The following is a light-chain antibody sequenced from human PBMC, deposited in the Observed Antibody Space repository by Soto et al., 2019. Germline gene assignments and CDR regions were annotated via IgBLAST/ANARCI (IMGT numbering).Light chain of an antibody. V-gene: IGLV2-14*01. Sequence: QSALTQPASVSGSPGPSITISCTGTRRDVGGYNSVSWYQQHPGKAPKLILYDVTDRPSGVSYRFSGSKSGNTASLTISGLQAADEADYVCSSFTSSMTNVFGSGTKVTVL. CDR3: SSFTSSMTNV. J-gene: IGLJ1*01. CDR2: DVT. CDR1: RRDVGGYNS.